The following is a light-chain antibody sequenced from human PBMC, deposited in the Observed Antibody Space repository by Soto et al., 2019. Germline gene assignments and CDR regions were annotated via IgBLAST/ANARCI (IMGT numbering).Light chain of an antibody. CDR1: SSDVGYYNY. V-gene: IGLV2-11*01. Sequence: QSVLTQPRSVSGSPGQSVTISCTGTSSDVGYYNYVSWYQHHPGKAPKLMIYDVNKRPSGVPDRFSGSKSGNTASLTISGLQAEDEADYYCSSYAGSYSHVVFGGGTKVTVL. CDR3: SSYAGSYSHVV. CDR2: DVN. J-gene: IGLJ2*01.